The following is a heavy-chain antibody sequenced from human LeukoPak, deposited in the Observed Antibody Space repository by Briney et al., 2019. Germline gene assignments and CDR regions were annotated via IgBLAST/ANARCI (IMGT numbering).Heavy chain of an antibody. V-gene: IGHV4-34*01. Sequence: SETLSLTCAVYGGSFSGYYWSWIRQHPGKGLEWIGEINHSGSTKYNPSLKSRFTISVYTSKKQFSLKLSSVTAADTAVYYCARGLSAVVYWGQGTLVTVSS. D-gene: IGHD2-8*01. J-gene: IGHJ4*02. CDR1: GGSFSGYY. CDR3: ARGLSAVVY. CDR2: INHSGST.